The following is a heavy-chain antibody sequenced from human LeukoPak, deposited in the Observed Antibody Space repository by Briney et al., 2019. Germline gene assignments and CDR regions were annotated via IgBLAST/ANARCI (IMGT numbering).Heavy chain of an antibody. V-gene: IGHV4-61*08. CDR3: ARVGADYGDYFDY. J-gene: IGHJ4*02. CDR1: GGSISNGDYY. CDR2: IYYSGST. D-gene: IGHD4-17*01. Sequence: SETLSLTCTVSGGSISNGDYYWSWIRQPPGKGLEWIGYIYYSGSTNYNPSLKSRVTISVDTSKNQFSLKLSSVTAADTAVYYCARVGADYGDYFDYWGQGTLVTVSS.